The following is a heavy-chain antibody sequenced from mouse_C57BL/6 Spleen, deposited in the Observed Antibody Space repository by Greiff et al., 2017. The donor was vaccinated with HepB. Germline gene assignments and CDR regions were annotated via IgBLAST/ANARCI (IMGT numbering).Heavy chain of an antibody. V-gene: IGHV1-26*01. Sequence: VQLQQSGPELVKPGASVKISCKASGYTFTDYYMNWVKQSHGKSLEWIGDINPNNGGTSYNQKFKGKATLTVDKSSSTAYMELRSLTSEDSAVYYCARDYDYDRNFDYWGQGTTLTVSS. CDR3: ARDYDYDRNFDY. D-gene: IGHD2-4*01. CDR1: GYTFTDYY. J-gene: IGHJ2*01. CDR2: INPNNGGT.